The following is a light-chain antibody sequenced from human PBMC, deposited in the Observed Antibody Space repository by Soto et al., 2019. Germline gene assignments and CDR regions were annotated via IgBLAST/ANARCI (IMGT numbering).Light chain of an antibody. CDR3: QQYDTSPLT. V-gene: IGKV1-5*03. Sequence: DIQMTQSPSTLSASVGDRFTITCRASQSINSWLAWYQQKPGKAPKLLLYKASSLESGVPSRFSGSGSGTEFTLTISSLQPDDFGTYYCQQYDTSPLTFGGGTKVDI. CDR1: QSINSW. J-gene: IGKJ4*01. CDR2: KAS.